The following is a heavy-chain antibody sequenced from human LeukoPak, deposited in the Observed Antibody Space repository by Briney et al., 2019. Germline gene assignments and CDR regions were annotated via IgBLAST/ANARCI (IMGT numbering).Heavy chain of an antibody. CDR1: GFTFSSYG. V-gene: IGHV3-33*01. CDR2: IWYNGSNK. CDR3: AIAHQIVGALPGGY. D-gene: IGHD1-26*01. J-gene: IGHJ4*02. Sequence: PGGSLRLSCAASGFTFSSYGMHWVRQAPGKGLEWVAVIWYNGSNKYYADSVKGRFTISRDNSKNTLYLQMNSLRAEDTAVYYCAIAHQIVGALPGGYWGQGTLVTVSS.